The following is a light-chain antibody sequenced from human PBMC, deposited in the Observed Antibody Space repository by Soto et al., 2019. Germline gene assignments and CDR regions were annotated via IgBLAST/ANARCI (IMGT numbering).Light chain of an antibody. J-gene: IGLJ1*01. Sequence: QSALTQPHSVSGSPGQSVTISCTGTSSDVGGYSYVSWYQQHPGKAPQLIIYDVTERPSGVPDRFSGSMSGNTASLTISGLQAEDEADYYCCSYTGSYSYVFGIGTKVTVL. CDR2: DVT. CDR3: CSYTGSYSYV. V-gene: IGLV2-11*01. CDR1: SSDVGGYSY.